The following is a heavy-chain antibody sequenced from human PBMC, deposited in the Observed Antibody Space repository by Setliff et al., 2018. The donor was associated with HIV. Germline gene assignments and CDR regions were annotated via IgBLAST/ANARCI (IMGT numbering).Heavy chain of an antibody. J-gene: IGHJ4*02. V-gene: IGHV4-39*07. Sequence: SETLSLTCSVFGGSISTYSYYWGWVRQPPGMGLEWIGSISHTANTHYSPSLRSRVTMSIDTSENQFSLRLTSVTAADTAVYYCAGDQSTLGGIAAAGYWGQGTLVTVSS. D-gene: IGHD6-13*01. CDR2: ISHTANT. CDR1: GGSISTYSYY. CDR3: AGDQSTLGGIAAAGY.